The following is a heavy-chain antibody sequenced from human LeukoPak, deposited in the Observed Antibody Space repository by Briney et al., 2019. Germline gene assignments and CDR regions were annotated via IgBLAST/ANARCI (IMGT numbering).Heavy chain of an antibody. J-gene: IGHJ4*02. CDR2: IYYSGST. CDR3: ARGITVTGHFDY. D-gene: IGHD6-19*01. Sequence: SETLSLTCTVSGDSISSSSYYWGWIRQPPGKGLEWIGSIYYSGSTHYTPSLKSRVTISVDTSKNQFSLKLSSVTAADTAVYYCARGITVTGHFDYCGQETLVTVSS. V-gene: IGHV4-39*01. CDR1: GDSISSSSYY.